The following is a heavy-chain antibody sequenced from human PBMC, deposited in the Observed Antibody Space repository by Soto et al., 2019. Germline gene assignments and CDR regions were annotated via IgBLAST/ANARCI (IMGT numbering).Heavy chain of an antibody. Sequence: SVKVSCKSSGYTLTGYSMYWVRQAPGQGLEWMGWINPNRGGTNYAQKFQGWVTMTRDTSISTAYMELSRLRSDDTAVYYCARALGATTYYDFWSGRSEDGMDVWGQGTTVTRLL. V-gene: IGHV1-2*04. D-gene: IGHD3-3*01. CDR2: INPNRGGT. CDR3: ARALGATTYYDFWSGRSEDGMDV. J-gene: IGHJ6*02. CDR1: GYTLTGYS.